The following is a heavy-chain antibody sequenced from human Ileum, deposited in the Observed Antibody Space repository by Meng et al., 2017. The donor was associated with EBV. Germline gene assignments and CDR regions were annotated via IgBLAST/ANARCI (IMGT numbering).Heavy chain of an antibody. CDR2: ISTYNGDT. CDR1: GYIFSIHA. D-gene: IGHD3-10*01. V-gene: IGHV1-18*01. Sequence: QVQLVQSGCEVKKPGASVKVSCKTSGYIFSIHAISWLRQAPGQGLEWMGWISTYNGDTNYEQKLQDRVTITTDTSTSTAYMELRSLRSDDTAMYYCARDPSNSAGRRTYFDYWGQGTLVTVSS. J-gene: IGHJ4*02. CDR3: ARDPSNSAGRRTYFDY.